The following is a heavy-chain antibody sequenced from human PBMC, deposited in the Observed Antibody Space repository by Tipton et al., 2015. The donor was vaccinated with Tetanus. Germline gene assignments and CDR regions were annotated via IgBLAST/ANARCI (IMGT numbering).Heavy chain of an antibody. Sequence: LRLSCTVSGGSISACYWSWIRRPPGKGLEWIGNLYYTGSVHDNPSLQRRVTISADASKNQFSLKLTSVTAADTAIYYCARRGNQSSSSSGGLDVWGQGTTVTVSS. D-gene: IGHD6-13*01. J-gene: IGHJ6*02. V-gene: IGHV4-59*01. CDR1: GGSISACY. CDR3: ARRGNQSSSSSGGLDV. CDR2: LYYTGSV.